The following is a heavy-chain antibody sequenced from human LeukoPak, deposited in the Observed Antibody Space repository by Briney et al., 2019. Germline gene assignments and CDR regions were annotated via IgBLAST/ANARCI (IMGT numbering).Heavy chain of an antibody. J-gene: IGHJ4*02. V-gene: IGHV4-59*01. CDR3: ARGNGNGWYDY. D-gene: IGHD6-19*01. Sequence: SETLSLTCTVSGVSITNSYWSWIRHPPGKGLEWVGYISYSGRTYYNPSLKSRLTISLHTSKNQFSLKLTSVTAADTALYYCARGNGNGWYDYWGQGTLVTVSS. CDR1: GVSITNSY. CDR2: ISYSGRT.